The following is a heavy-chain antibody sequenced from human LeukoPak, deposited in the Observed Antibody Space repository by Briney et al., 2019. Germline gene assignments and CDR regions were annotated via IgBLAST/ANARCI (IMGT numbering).Heavy chain of an antibody. D-gene: IGHD1-26*01. J-gene: IGHJ4*02. V-gene: IGHV1-69*13. CDR2: IIPIFGTA. CDR1: GGTFSSYA. Sequence: ASVKVSCKASGGTFSSYAISWVRQAPGQGLEWMGGIIPIFGTANYAQKFQGRVTITADESTSTAYMGLSSLRSEDTAVYYCARVGGSTPHYWGQGTPVTVSS. CDR3: ARVGGSTPHY.